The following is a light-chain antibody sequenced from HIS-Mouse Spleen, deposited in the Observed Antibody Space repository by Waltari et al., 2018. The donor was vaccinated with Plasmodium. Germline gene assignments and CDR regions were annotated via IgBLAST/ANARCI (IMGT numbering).Light chain of an antibody. J-gene: IGKJ2*01. CDR1: QGISSY. CDR3: QQYYSYPPYT. CDR2: AAS. V-gene: IGKV1-8*01. Sequence: AIRMTQSPSSFSASTGDRVTITCRARQGISSYLAWYQQKPGKAPKLLIYAASPLQSGVPSRFSGSGSGTDFTLTISCLQSEDFATYYCQQYYSYPPYTFGQGTKLEIK.